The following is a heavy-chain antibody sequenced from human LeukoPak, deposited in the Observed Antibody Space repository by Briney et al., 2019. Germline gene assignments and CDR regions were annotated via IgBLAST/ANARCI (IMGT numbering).Heavy chain of an antibody. J-gene: IGHJ5*02. D-gene: IGHD3-22*01. CDR1: GVSISSGGYS. CDR3: ARVSFGDYYDSSGYAFDP. Sequence: SQTLSLTCAVSGVSISSGGYSWSWIRQPPGKGLEWIGYIYHSGSTYYNPSLKSRVTISVDRSKNQFSLKLSSVTAADTAVYYCARVSFGDYYDSSGYAFDPWGQGTLVTVSS. CDR2: IYHSGST. V-gene: IGHV4-30-2*01.